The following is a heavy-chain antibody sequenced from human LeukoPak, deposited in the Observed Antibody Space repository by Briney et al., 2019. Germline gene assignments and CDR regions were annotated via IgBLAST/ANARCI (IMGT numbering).Heavy chain of an antibody. CDR2: ISASGSST. V-gene: IGHV3-23*01. Sequence: SGGSLRLSCAASGLTFSNYVMSWVRQAPGRGLEWVSAISASGSSTYHADSAKGRFTTSRDNSKNTLYLQMNSLRAEDTAIYYCAKVCGANCYYPDYWGQGAQVTVSS. CDR1: GLTFSNYV. J-gene: IGHJ4*02. D-gene: IGHD2-21*02. CDR3: AKVCGANCYYPDY.